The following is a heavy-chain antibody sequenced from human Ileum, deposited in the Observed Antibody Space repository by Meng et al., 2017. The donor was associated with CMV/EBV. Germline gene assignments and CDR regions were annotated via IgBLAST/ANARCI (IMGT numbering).Heavy chain of an antibody. D-gene: IGHD1-1*01. CDR2: LSPSGDDT. Sequence: GESLKISCAASGFTFGSYAITWVRQAPGKGLEWVSALSPSGDDTFYADSVKGRFTISRDNSKNTLHLQMNNLGAEDTAVYYCATGQDRYHYWGQGTLVTVS. CDR3: ATGQDRYHY. CDR1: GFTFGSYA. J-gene: IGHJ4*02. V-gene: IGHV3-23*01.